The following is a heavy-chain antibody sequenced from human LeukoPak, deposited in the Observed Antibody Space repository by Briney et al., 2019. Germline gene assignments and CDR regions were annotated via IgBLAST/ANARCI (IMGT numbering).Heavy chain of an antibody. J-gene: IGHJ6*02. D-gene: IGHD3-10*01. CDR3: AKDQFGELLYGRYFYYGMDV. Sequence: TGGSLRLSCAASGFTISSYGMHWVRQAPGKGLEWVAFIRYDGSNKYYADSVKGRFTISRDNSKNTLYLQMNSLRAEDTAVYYCAKDQFGELLYGRYFYYGMDVWGQGTTVTVSS. V-gene: IGHV3-30*02. CDR1: GFTISSYG. CDR2: IRYDGSNK.